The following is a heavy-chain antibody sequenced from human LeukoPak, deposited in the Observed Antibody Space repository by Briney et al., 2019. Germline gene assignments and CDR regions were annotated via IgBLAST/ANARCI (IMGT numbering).Heavy chain of an antibody. Sequence: PSETLSLTCTVSGASVSSSDYYWGWIRQPPGKALEWIGNIYYGGSTYYNPSLESRITISVDTSKNRFSLKLSSVTAADTAVYYCARDGIYGETADYWGQGTLVTVSS. V-gene: IGHV4-39*07. D-gene: IGHD4-17*01. CDR1: GASVSSSDYY. CDR3: ARDGIYGETADY. J-gene: IGHJ4*02. CDR2: IYYGGST.